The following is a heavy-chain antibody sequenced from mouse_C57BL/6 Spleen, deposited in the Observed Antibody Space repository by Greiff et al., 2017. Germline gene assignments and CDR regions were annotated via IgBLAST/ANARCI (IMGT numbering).Heavy chain of an antibody. CDR1: GFSFSDYG. Sequence: DVHLVESGGGLVKPGGSLKLSCAASGFSFSDYGMHWVRQAPEKGLAWVAYISSGSSTIYYADTVKGRFTISRDNARNTLFLQMTSLRSEDTAMYYCARRLAYSNYAMGYWGQGASVTVSS. V-gene: IGHV5-17*01. CDR3: ARRLAYSNYAMGY. D-gene: IGHD2-5*01. J-gene: IGHJ4*01. CDR2: ISSGSSTI.